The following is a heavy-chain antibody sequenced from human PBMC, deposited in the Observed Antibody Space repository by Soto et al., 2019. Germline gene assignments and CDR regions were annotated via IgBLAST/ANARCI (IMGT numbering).Heavy chain of an antibody. CDR2: IKSKTDGGTT. V-gene: IGHV3-15*01. CDR1: GFTFSNAS. Sequence: PVGSLSLSFAASGFTFSNASMSWARQAPGKGLEWVGRIKSKTDGGTTDYAAPVKGRFTISRDDSKNTLYLQMNSLKTEDTAVYYCTTVLIDSSGYYYFDYWGQGTLVTVSS. CDR3: TTVLIDSSGYYYFDY. D-gene: IGHD3-22*01. J-gene: IGHJ4*02.